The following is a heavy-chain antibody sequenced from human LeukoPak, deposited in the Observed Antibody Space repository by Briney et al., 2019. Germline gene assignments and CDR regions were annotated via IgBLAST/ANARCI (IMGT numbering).Heavy chain of an antibody. D-gene: IGHD3-10*01. CDR3: ARGARDGALDY. Sequence: ASVKVSCKTSGYSFTTHGINWVRQAPGQGLEWMGWIDTYTGIPSYVQDFTGRFVFSVDTFSTAYAQIIGLLAEDTAVYYCARGARDGALDYWGQGTLVTVSS. CDR1: GYSFTTHG. CDR2: IDTYTGIP. V-gene: IGHV7-4-1*02. J-gene: IGHJ4*02.